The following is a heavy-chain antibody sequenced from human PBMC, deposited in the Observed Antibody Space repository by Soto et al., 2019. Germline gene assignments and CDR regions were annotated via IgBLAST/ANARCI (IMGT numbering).Heavy chain of an antibody. CDR3: ARFSPAAGTQTTYNWFDP. J-gene: IGHJ5*02. D-gene: IGHD6-13*01. CDR1: GGTFSSYA. V-gene: IGHV1-69*13. CDR2: IIPIFGTA. Sequence: GASVKVSCKASGGTFSSYAISWVRQAPGQGLEWMGGIIPIFGTANYAQKFQGRVTITADESTSTAYMELSSLRSEDTAVYYCARFSPAAGTQTTYNWFDPWGQGTLVTVSS.